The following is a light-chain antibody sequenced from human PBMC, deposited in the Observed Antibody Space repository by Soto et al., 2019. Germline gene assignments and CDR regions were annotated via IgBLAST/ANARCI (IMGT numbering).Light chain of an antibody. Sequence: EIVLTQSPTTLSSFPGDRVTLSCRSSQYINTRLAWYQHRPGQAPRLLIYQTSIRAAGIPARFSASGSGTDFTLTISHVQPEDFALYYCHERHSLHRTFGQGTKVHIK. CDR3: HERHSLHRT. CDR1: QYINTR. CDR2: QTS. J-gene: IGKJ1*01. V-gene: IGKV3D-11*01.